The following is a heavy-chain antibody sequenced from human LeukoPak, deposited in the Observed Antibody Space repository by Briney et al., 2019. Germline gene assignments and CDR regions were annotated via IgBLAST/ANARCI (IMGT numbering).Heavy chain of an antibody. CDR1: GGSFSGYY. CDR3: AIRDNPVFDY. J-gene: IGHJ4*02. Sequence: PSETLSLTCAVYGGSFSGYYWSWIRQPPGKGLEWIGEINHSGSTNYSPSLKSRVTVSVDTSKNQFSLKLSSVTAADTAVYYCAIRDNPVFDYWGQGTLVTVSS. D-gene: IGHD1-14*01. V-gene: IGHV4-34*01. CDR2: INHSGST.